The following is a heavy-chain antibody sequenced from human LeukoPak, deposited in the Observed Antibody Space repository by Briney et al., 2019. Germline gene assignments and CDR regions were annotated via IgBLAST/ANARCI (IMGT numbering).Heavy chain of an antibody. D-gene: IGHD3-10*01. CDR1: GYSFSGYY. CDR2: INPRISGT. CDR3: ARDYGGERGGYYLDS. V-gene: IGHV1-2*02. Sequence: ASVKVSCKASGYSFSGYYIHWVRQAPGQGLEWMGWINPRISGTNYAQIVQGRLTMTSDTSISTAYMELSRLGSEHTAVYYCARDYGGERGGYYLDSWGQGTLVTVSS. J-gene: IGHJ4*02.